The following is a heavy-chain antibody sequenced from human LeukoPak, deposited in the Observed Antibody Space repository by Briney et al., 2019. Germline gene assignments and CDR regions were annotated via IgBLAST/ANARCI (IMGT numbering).Heavy chain of an antibody. CDR2: IRFDGSEI. CDR3: ATRNNFEY. V-gene: IGHV3-7*01. Sequence: PGGSLRLSCTVSGFTSFSGHWMNWVRQAPGKGLEWVANIRFDGSEIGYGDSVGGRFIISRDNSKNSLYLQMNSLRAEDTAVYYCATRNNFEYWGQGTLVTVSS. J-gene: IGHJ4*02. CDR1: GFTSFSGHW.